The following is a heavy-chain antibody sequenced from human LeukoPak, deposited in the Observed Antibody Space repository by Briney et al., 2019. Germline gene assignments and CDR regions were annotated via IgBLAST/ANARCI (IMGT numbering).Heavy chain of an antibody. V-gene: IGHV4-59*01. J-gene: IGHJ4*02. D-gene: IGHD3-22*01. CDR3: ARKDYYDPYYFDY. CDR2: IYYTGDT. CDR1: GDSISKYY. Sequence: PSGTLSLTCAVSGDSISKYYWSWIRQTPGKGLEWIAYIYYTGDTNYSPSLKSRVAISIDTSKNRFSLKLTSVTAADTAVYYCARKDYYDPYYFDYWGQGTLVTVSS.